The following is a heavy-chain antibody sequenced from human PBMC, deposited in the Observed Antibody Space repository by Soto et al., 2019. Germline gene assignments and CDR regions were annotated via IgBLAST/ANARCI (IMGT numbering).Heavy chain of an antibody. Sequence: GASVKVSCKVSGYTLTELSMHWVRQAPGKGLEWMGGFDPEDGETIYAQKFQGRVTMTEDTSTDTAYMELSSLRSEDTAVYYCATGGGSWSPFFWFDPWGQGPLVTVSS. J-gene: IGHJ5*02. CDR3: ATGGGSWSPFFWFDP. D-gene: IGHD6-13*01. CDR1: GYTLTELS. CDR2: FDPEDGET. V-gene: IGHV1-24*01.